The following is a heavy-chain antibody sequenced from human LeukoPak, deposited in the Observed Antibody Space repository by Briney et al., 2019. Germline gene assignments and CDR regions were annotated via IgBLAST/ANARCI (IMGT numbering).Heavy chain of an antibody. V-gene: IGHV3-23*01. CDR1: GFTFSSYA. J-gene: IGHJ5*02. CDR3: AKEGAEPHDFWSGQFKGWFDP. CDR2: ISGSGGST. Sequence: GGSLRLSCAASGFTFSSYAMSWVRQAPGKGLEWVSAISGSGGSTYYADSVKGRFTISRDNSKNTLYLQMNSLRAEDTAVYYCAKEGAEPHDFWSGQFKGWFDPWGQGTLVTVSS. D-gene: IGHD3-3*01.